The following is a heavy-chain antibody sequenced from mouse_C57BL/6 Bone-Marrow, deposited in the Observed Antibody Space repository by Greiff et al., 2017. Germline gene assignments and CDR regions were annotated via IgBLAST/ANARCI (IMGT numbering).Heavy chain of an antibody. CDR1: GYTFTSYG. J-gene: IGHJ1*03. CDR2: IYPSSGNT. Sequence: QVQLKEPGAELARPGASVKLSCKASGYTFTSYGISWVKQRTGQGLEWIGEIYPSSGNTNYNEKFKGKATLTADKSSSTAYMELRSLTSEDSAVYFGARGPFIPDVGGTGTTVTVSS. CDR3: ARGPFIPDV. V-gene: IGHV1-81*01. D-gene: IGHD1-1*01.